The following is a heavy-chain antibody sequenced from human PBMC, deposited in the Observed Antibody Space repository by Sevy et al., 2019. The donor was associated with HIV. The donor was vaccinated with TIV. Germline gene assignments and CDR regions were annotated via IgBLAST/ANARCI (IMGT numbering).Heavy chain of an antibody. J-gene: IGHJ4*02. CDR3: ARERTYLFDY. CDR2: IWFDGSNM. V-gene: IGHV3-33*01. Sequence: GGSLRLSCVASGFTFGSYGMLWVRQAPGKGLEWVADIWFDGSNMNYADSVRGRFTISRDNSKNTLSLQMSSLRAEDTAVYYCARERTYLFDYCGQGTLVTVSS. CDR1: GFTFGSYG.